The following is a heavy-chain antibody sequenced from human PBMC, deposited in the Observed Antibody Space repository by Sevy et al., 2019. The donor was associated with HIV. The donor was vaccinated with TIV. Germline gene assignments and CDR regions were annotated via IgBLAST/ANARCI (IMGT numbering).Heavy chain of an antibody. J-gene: IGHJ6*02. CDR2: IYHSGST. Sequence: TLSLTCTVSGYSISSGYYWGWIRQPPGKGLEWIGSIYHSGSTYYNPSLKSRVTISVDTSKNQFSLKLSSVTAADTAVYYCARGGAAIEYYYYYGMDVWGQGTTVTVSS. CDR1: GYSISSGYY. CDR3: ARGGAAIEYYYYYGMDV. D-gene: IGHD3-16*02. V-gene: IGHV4-38-2*02.